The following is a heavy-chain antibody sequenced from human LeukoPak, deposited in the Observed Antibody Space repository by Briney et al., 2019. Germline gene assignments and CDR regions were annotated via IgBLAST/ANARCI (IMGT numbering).Heavy chain of an antibody. CDR1: NAFITSGSYY. D-gene: IGHD3-10*01. Sequence: PSQTLSLTCTVSNAFITSGSYYWTWIRQSAGKGLEWIGHNYPNGSTSYHPSLKSRVTVSVDTSKNQFSQTLTSVTAADTAVYYCATFLEATGSYYHYYMDVWGKGTTVIVSS. J-gene: IGHJ6*03. V-gene: IGHV4-61*09. CDR2: NYPNGST. CDR3: ATFLEATGSYYHYYMDV.